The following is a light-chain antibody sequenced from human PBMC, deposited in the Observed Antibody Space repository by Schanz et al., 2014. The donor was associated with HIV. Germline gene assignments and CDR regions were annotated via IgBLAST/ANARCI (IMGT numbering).Light chain of an antibody. CDR3: QQYGSSPFT. CDR1: QSVSSN. V-gene: IGKV3-20*01. J-gene: IGKJ3*01. CDR2: GAS. Sequence: EIVLTQSPGTLSVSPGERATLSCRASQSVSSNLAWYQQKPGQAPRLLIYGASSRATGIPDRFSGSGSGTEFTLTISRLEPEDFAVYYCQQYGSSPFTFGPGTKVDIK.